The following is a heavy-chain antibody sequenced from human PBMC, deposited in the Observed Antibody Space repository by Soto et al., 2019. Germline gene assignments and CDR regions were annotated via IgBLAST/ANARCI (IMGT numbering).Heavy chain of an antibody. J-gene: IGHJ6*02. CDR2: TANKRSRYTT. Sequence: EVELAEAGGGLVQAGGSLRVACGVSGFTSSDHYMDWVRQAPGKGLEWVGRTANKRSRYTTEYAASVKGRFIISRDDSKNSVYLQMNSLKIEDTAVYYCARAGFGHGLDVWGQGTTVTVSS. CDR3: ARAGFGHGLDV. D-gene: IGHD3-16*01. V-gene: IGHV3-72*01. CDR1: GFTSSDHY.